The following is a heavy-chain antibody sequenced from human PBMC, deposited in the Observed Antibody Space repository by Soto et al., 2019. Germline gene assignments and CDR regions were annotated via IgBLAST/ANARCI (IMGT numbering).Heavy chain of an antibody. CDR1: DEIFNTYW. V-gene: IGHV5-10-1*01. CDR3: GRDFGSGHADV. Sequence: PGESLKISCQTSDEIFNTYWITWVRQMPGRGLEWVGRIDPSDSYTIYNPSLKGHVILSVDKSMNTAYVQWTSLRASDTAMYFCGRDFGSGHADVWGQGTLVTVSS. CDR2: IDPSDSYT. J-gene: IGHJ1*01. D-gene: IGHD1-26*01.